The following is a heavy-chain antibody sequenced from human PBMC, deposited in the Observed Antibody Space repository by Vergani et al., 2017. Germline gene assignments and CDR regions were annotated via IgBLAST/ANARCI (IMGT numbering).Heavy chain of an antibody. CDR1: GFTSSSYA. CDR3: ARDKGSSSEPYYYYYYGMDV. D-gene: IGHD6-6*01. V-gene: IGHV3-23*01. Sequence: EVQLLESGGGLVQPGGSLRLSCAASGFTSSSYAMSWVRQAPGKGLEWVSAISGSGGNTYYADSVKGRFTISRDNSKNTLYLQMNSLRAEDTAVYYCARDKGSSSEPYYYYYYGMDVWGQGTTVTVSS. J-gene: IGHJ6*02. CDR2: ISGSGGNT.